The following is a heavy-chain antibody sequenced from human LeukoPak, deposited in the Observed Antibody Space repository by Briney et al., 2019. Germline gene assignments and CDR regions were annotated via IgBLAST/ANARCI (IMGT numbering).Heavy chain of an antibody. CDR2: IYHSGNT. CDR1: GYSISSGYS. V-gene: IGHV4-38-2*02. CDR3: ARVSGYDWESFYDY. D-gene: IGHD5-12*01. J-gene: IGHJ4*02. Sequence: SETLSLTCTVSGYSISSGYSWGWIRPPPGKGLEWIGSIYHSGNTYYNPSLKRRVTISVDTSKNQFSLKLSSVTAADTAVYYCARVSGYDWESFYDYWGQGTLVTVSS.